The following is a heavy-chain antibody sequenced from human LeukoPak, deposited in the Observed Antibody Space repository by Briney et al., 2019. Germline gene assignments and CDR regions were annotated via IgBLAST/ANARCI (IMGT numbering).Heavy chain of an antibody. V-gene: IGHV1-69*13. J-gene: IGHJ4*02. CDR1: GGALSRYA. CDR2: IIPISGPA. CDR3: ARDRHVGASEWFGY. Sequence: SVKVSCKASGGALSRYAISWVRQAPGQGLEWMGGIIPISGPASYAQKFQGRVTITADESTNTAYMELSSLRSEDTAIYYCARDRHVGASEWFGYWGQGTLVTVSS. D-gene: IGHD3-10*01.